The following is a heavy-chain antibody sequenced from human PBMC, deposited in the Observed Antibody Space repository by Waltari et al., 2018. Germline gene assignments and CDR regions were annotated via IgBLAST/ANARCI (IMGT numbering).Heavy chain of an antibody. CDR2: IDNGDGSGT. Sequence: EVQLVESGGGLVQPGGSLRRSWEASGFILRPSWQHWVRQAPGKGLVWVSRIDNGDGSGTSYADSVKGRFTISRDNAKNTLYLQMNSLRAEDTGVYYCARDHYYSKDVWGTGTTVTVSS. J-gene: IGHJ6*04. V-gene: IGHV3-74*01. CDR1: GFILRPSW. CDR3: ARDHYYSKDV.